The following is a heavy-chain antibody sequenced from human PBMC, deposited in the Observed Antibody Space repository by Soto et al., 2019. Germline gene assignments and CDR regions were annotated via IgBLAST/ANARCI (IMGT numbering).Heavy chain of an antibody. D-gene: IGHD3-10*01. CDR1: GFTFSSYA. J-gene: IGHJ6*02. CDR3: AKDFGEQNYYCYGMDV. Sequence: EVQLLESGGGLVQPGGSLRLSCAVSGFTFSSYAMSWVRQAPGKGLEWVSAISGSGGSTYYADSVKGRFTISRDNSKNTLYLQMNSLRAEDTAVYYCAKDFGEQNYYCYGMDVWGQGTTVTVSS. CDR2: ISGSGGST. V-gene: IGHV3-23*01.